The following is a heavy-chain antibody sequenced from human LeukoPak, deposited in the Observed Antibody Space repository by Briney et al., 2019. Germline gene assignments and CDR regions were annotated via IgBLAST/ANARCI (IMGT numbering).Heavy chain of an antibody. CDR3: ARQISGYYDILTGYHYYYYMDV. Sequence: PSETLSLTCTVSGGSISSSSYYWGWIRQPPGKGLEWIGSIYYSGSTYYNLSLKSRVTISVDTSKNQFSLKLSSVTAADTAVYYCARQISGYYDILTGYHYYYYMDVWGKGTTVTISS. D-gene: IGHD3-9*01. CDR1: GGSISSSSYY. CDR2: IYYSGST. V-gene: IGHV4-39*01. J-gene: IGHJ6*03.